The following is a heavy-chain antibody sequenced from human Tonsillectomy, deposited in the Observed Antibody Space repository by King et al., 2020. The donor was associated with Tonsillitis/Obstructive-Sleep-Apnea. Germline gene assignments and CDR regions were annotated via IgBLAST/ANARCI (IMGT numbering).Heavy chain of an antibody. D-gene: IGHD3-22*01. J-gene: IGHJ4*02. CDR2: ISYDGSNK. CDR1: GFTFSSYA. Sequence: HVQLVESGGGVVQPGRSLRLSCAASGFTFSSYAMHWVRQAPGKGLEWVAVISYDGSNKYYADSVKGRLTISRDNSKNTLYLQMNSLRAEDTAVYYCARAPSTYYYDSSGPSVFAYWGQGTLVTVSS. V-gene: IGHV3-30*04. CDR3: ARAPSTYYYDSSGPSVFAY.